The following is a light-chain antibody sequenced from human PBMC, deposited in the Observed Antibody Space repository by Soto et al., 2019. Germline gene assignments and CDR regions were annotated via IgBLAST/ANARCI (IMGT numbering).Light chain of an antibody. J-gene: IGLJ3*02. V-gene: IGLV2-14*01. CDR1: SSDIGDYNY. CDR3: SSSTPTTSLVV. Sequence: QSALTQPASVSGSPGQSITISCTGTSSDIGDYNYVSWYQQYPGTVPKLVIYDVSHRPSGVSNRFSGSKSGNTASLTISGLQAEDEADYYCSSSTPTTSLVVFGGGTKLTVL. CDR2: DVS.